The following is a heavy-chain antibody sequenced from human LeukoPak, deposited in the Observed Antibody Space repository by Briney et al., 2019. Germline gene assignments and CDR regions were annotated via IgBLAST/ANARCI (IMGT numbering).Heavy chain of an antibody. J-gene: IGHJ4*02. V-gene: IGHV1-18*01. CDR1: GYTFSSYG. CDR2: ISGYNGNT. Sequence: ASVKVSYKASGYTFSSYGISWVRQAPRQGLERMGWISGYNGNTNNAQKLQGRVTMTTDTSTSTAYMELRSLRSDDTAVYYCARVYNYYDTSGYYLGNYFDHWGRGTLVTVSS. CDR3: ARVYNYYDTSGYYLGNYFDH. D-gene: IGHD3-22*01.